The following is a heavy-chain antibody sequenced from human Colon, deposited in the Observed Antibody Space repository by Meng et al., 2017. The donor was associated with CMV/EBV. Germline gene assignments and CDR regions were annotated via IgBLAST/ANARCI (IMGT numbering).Heavy chain of an antibody. CDR2: IRYDGSKT. CDR1: GFTVRSYG. V-gene: IGHV3-30*02. J-gene: IGHJ4*02. Sequence: LSCAASGFTVRSYGIHWLRQAPGKGLEWVAFIRYDGSKTFYAESVKGRFNISRDNSKNTVFVQMNSLRRDDTDVYYCARDVHGGPGYWGRGTLVTVSS. D-gene: IGHD4-23*01. CDR3: ARDVHGGPGY.